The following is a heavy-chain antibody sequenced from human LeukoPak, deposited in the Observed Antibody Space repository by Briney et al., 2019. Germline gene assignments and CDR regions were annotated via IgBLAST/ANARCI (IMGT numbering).Heavy chain of an antibody. CDR2: TNPSTGGT. CDR3: ARGGAFCSITTCHEFDH. Sequence: GSVKVSCKTSGYTFTGSYLHWVRQVPGQGLEWMGWTNPSTGGTKSAQQFEGRVTMTRDTSNTTGYLELRSLRLDDTATYYCARGGAFCSITTCHEFDHWGQGTLVIVSS. V-gene: IGHV1-2*02. D-gene: IGHD2-2*01. CDR1: GYTFTGSY. J-gene: IGHJ4*02.